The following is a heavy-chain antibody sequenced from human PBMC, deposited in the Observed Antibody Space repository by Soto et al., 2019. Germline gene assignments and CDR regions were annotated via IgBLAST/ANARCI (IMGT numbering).Heavy chain of an antibody. V-gene: IGHV4-38-2*01. Sequence: SETLSLTXAVSGYSISSGYYWGWIRQPPGKGLEWIGSIYHSGSTYYNPSLKSRVTISVDTSKNQFSLKLSSVTAADTAVYYCARGIIVVWFGEPLPPQDWFDPWGQGTLVTVSS. D-gene: IGHD3-10*01. CDR3: ARGIIVVWFGEPLPPQDWFDP. J-gene: IGHJ5*02. CDR2: IYHSGST. CDR1: GYSISSGYY.